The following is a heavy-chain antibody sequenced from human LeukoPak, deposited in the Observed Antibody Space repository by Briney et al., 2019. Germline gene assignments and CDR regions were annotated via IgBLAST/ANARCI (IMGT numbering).Heavy chain of an antibody. CDR1: GYTFTSYG. V-gene: IGHV1-18*01. J-gene: IGHJ6*02. CDR3: ARALFMITPAMYGMDV. Sequence: ASVKVSCKASGYTFTSYGISWVRQAPGQGLEWMGWISAYNGNTNYAQKLQGRVTMTRDTSISTAYMELSRLRSDDTAVYYCARALFMITPAMYGMDVWGQGTTVTVSS. CDR2: ISAYNGNT. D-gene: IGHD3-16*01.